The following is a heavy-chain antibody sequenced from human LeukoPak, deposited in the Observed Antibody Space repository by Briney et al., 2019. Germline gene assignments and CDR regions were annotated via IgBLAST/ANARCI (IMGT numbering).Heavy chain of an antibody. CDR3: ARDRDSSGWYGGSEYFQH. CDR1: GYTFTSYG. V-gene: IGHV1-18*01. Sequence: ASVKVSCKASGYTFTSYGISWVRQAPGQGLEWMGWISAYNGNTNYAQKLQGRVTMTTDTSTSTAYMELRSLRSDDTAVYYCARDRDSSGWYGGSEYFQHWGQGTLVTVSS. D-gene: IGHD6-19*01. CDR2: ISAYNGNT. J-gene: IGHJ1*01.